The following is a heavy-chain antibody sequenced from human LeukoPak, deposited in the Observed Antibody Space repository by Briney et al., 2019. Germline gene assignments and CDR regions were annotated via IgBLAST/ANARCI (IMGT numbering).Heavy chain of an antibody. CDR1: GGTFSSYA. D-gene: IGHD3-10*01. Sequence: ASVKVSCKASGGTFSSYAISWVRQATGQGLEWMGWMNPNSGNTGYAQKFQGRVTMTRNTSISTAYMELSSLRSEDTAVYYCARVPSRRAVRGAPTAYYYGMDVWGQGTTVTVSS. CDR2: MNPNSGNT. V-gene: IGHV1-8*02. CDR3: ARVPSRRAVRGAPTAYYYGMDV. J-gene: IGHJ6*02.